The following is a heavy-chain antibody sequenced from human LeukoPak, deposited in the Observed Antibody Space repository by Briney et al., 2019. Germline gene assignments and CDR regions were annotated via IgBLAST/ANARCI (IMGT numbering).Heavy chain of an antibody. CDR1: GGSVSSGSYY. V-gene: IGHV4-61*01. D-gene: IGHD2-15*01. CDR3: ARDSIKGST. CDR2: IYNSGST. Sequence: PSETLSLTCTVSGGSVSSGSYYWSWIRQPPGKGLEWIGYIYNSGSTKYNPSLKSRVTISVDTSKNRFSLKVSSVTAADTAVYYCARDSIKGSTWGQGTLVTVSS. J-gene: IGHJ4*02.